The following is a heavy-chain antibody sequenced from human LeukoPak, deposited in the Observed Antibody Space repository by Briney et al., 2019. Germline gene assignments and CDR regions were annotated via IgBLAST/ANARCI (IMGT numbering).Heavy chain of an antibody. CDR1: GGSISSYY. J-gene: IGHJ4*02. Sequence: SETLSLTCTVSGGSISSYYWSWIRQPPGKGLEWIGYISYSGTTNYNPSLKSRVTISLDTSKTQFSLKLSSVTAEDTAVYYCARLRLFPDYFDYWGQGTLVPVSS. CDR3: ARLRLFPDYFDY. CDR2: ISYSGTT. D-gene: IGHD3-22*01. V-gene: IGHV4-59*01.